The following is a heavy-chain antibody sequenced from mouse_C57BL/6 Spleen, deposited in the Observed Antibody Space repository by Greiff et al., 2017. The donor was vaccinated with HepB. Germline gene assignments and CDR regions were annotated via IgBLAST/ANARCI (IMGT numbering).Heavy chain of an antibody. CDR1: GYSFTGYY. CDR3: ARYYYGSSLFDY. CDR2: INPSTGGT. V-gene: IGHV1-42*01. J-gene: IGHJ2*01. D-gene: IGHD1-1*01. Sequence: EVQLQQSGPELVKPGASVKISCKASGYSFTGYYMNWVKQSPEKSLEWIGEINPSTGGTTYNQKFKAKATLTVDKSSSTAYMQLKSLTSEDSAVYYCARYYYGSSLFDYWGQGTTLTVSS.